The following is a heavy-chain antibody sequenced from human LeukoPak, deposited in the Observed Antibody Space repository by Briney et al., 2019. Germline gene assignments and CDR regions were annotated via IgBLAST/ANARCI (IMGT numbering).Heavy chain of an antibody. D-gene: IGHD3-22*01. Sequence: EPGRSLRLSCTASGFTFGDYAMSWFRQAPGKGLEWVGFIRGKVYAGTTEYAASVKGRFTISRDDSRSIACLQMNSLKTEDTAVYYCAAPYYDSSGYYSYFDYWGQGTLVTVSS. J-gene: IGHJ4*02. CDR3: AAPYYDSSGYYSYFDY. CDR2: IRGKVYAGTT. V-gene: IGHV3-49*03. CDR1: GFTFGDYA.